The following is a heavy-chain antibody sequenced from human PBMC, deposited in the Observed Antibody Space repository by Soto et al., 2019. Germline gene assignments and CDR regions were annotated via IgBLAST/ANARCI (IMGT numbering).Heavy chain of an antibody. V-gene: IGHV1-18*01. CDR2: ISAYNGNT. D-gene: IGHD6-13*01. CDR3: TYSLGSSEGRYPLYYYGMDV. CDR1: GYTFTSYG. J-gene: IGHJ6*02. Sequence: ASVKVSCKASGYTFTSYGISWVRQAPGQGLEWMGWISAYNGNTNYAQKLQGRVTMTTDTSTSTAYMELRSLRSDDTAVYYCTYSLGSSEGRYPLYYYGMDVWGQGTTVTVSS.